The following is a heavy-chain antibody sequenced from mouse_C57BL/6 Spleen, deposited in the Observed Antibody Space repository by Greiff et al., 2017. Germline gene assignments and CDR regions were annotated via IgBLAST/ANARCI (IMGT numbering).Heavy chain of an antibody. Sequence: VKLQESGAELVKPGASVKISCKASGYAFRSYWMNWVKQRPGKGLEWIGQIYPGDGDTNYNGKFKGKATLTADKSSSTAYMQLSSLTSEDSAVYFCARSDGSSYEAMDYWGQGTSVTVSS. J-gene: IGHJ4*01. CDR3: ARSDGSSYEAMDY. CDR2: IYPGDGDT. V-gene: IGHV1-80*01. D-gene: IGHD1-1*01. CDR1: GYAFRSYW.